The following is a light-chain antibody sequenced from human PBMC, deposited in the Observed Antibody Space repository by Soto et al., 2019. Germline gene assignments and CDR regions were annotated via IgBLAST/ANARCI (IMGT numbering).Light chain of an antibody. CDR3: ASWNDNVNGPL. Sequence: QSALTQPPSLSGTPGQTVTISCSGSNSNIGRYSVNWYQHFPGTAPKILIYSDDERPSGVSDRFSGSTSGTSASLAISGLQAEDEDEYYCASWNDNVNGPLFGGGTKLTVL. J-gene: IGLJ2*01. CDR1: NSNIGRYS. V-gene: IGLV1-44*01. CDR2: SDD.